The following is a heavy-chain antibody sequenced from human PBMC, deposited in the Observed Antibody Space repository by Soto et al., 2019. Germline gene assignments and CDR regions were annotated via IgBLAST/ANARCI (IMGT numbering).Heavy chain of an antibody. D-gene: IGHD3-10*01. Sequence: GGSLRLSCAASGFTFSSYGMHWVRQAPGKGLEWVAVIWYDGGNKYYADSVKGRFTISRDNSKNTLYLQMNSLRAEDTAVYYCARDPGYGSGSYSYYYYGMDVWGQGTTVTVSS. CDR3: ARDPGYGSGSYSYYYYGMDV. V-gene: IGHV3-33*01. CDR2: IWYDGGNK. J-gene: IGHJ6*02. CDR1: GFTFSSYG.